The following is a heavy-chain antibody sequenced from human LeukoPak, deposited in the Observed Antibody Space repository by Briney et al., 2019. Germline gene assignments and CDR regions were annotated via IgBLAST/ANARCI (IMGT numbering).Heavy chain of an antibody. Sequence: GGSLRLSCAASGFTFSSYGMHWVRQAPGKGLEWVAVIWYDGSNKYYADSVKGRFTISRDNSKNTLYLQMNSLRAEDTAVYYCAREKDYGSVHHWFDPWGQGTLVTVSS. CDR1: GFTFSSYG. V-gene: IGHV3-33*01. CDR2: IWYDGSNK. J-gene: IGHJ5*02. CDR3: AREKDYGSVHHWFDP. D-gene: IGHD3-10*01.